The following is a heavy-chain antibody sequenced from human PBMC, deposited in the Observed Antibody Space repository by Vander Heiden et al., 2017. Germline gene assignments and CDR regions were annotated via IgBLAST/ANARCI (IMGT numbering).Heavy chain of an antibody. D-gene: IGHD1-26*01. J-gene: IGHJ4*01. CDR1: VGSISGYY. CDR3: ARVPGRGGFDY. CDR2: IHFRGRT. V-gene: IGHV4-59*01. Sequence: QVQLQESGPGLMKLSETLSLTCTVSVGSISGYYWGWIRQPPGKGLEYIEYIHFRGRTNYNPSLKGRGTMSVDTSKNQFSLRLTSVTAADTAVYYCARVPGRGGFDYWGHGTLVTVSS.